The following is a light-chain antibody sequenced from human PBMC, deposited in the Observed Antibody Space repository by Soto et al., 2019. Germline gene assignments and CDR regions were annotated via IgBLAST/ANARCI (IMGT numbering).Light chain of an antibody. V-gene: IGKV3-20*01. CDR2: GAS. CDR3: QQYGSSPLT. CDR1: QSVSSSF. J-gene: IGKJ4*01. Sequence: EIVLTQSPGTLSLSPGERATLSCRASQSVSSSFLAWYQQKPGQAPRLLIYGASSRATGIPDRFSGSGSGKDFTLTISRLAPEYGAVYYCQQYGSSPLTFGGGTKVEIK.